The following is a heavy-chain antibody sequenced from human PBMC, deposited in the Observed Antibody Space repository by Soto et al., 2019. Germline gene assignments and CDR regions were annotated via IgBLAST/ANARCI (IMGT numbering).Heavy chain of an antibody. CDR3: ARVPDY. CDR1: GGSISSGGYS. CDR2: IYHSGST. Sequence: QLQLQASGSGLVKPSQTLSLTCAVSGGSISSGGYSCRWLRQPPGKALEWIAYIYHSGSTYYHPSLKSRVAMSVDRSKNQFSLKLSSVTAADTAVYYCARVPDYWGQGTLVTVSS. V-gene: IGHV4-30-2*01. J-gene: IGHJ4*02.